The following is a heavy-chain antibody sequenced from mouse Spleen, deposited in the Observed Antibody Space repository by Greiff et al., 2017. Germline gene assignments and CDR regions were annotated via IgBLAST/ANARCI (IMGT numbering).Heavy chain of an antibody. V-gene: IGHV5-6*01. CDR1: GFTFSSYG. J-gene: IGHJ3*01. CDR3: ARKMPSFAY. CDR2: ISSGGSYT. Sequence: EVKLMESGGDLVKPGGSLKLSCAASGFTFSSYGMSWVRQTPDKRLEWVATISSGGSYTYYPDSVKGRFTISRDNAQNTLYLQMSSLKSEDTAMYYCARKMPSFAYWGQGTLVTVSA.